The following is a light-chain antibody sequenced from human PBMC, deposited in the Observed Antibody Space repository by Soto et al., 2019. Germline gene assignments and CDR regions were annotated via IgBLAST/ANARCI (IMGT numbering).Light chain of an antibody. Sequence: DILMPQSPSSLSASVRARITITCRASQSIRKHLNWYQQKPGKGPNLLIYAASSLQSGVPSRFSGSGSGTDFTLTISSLQPEEGATYDCQQANSFPLTFVGGTKVDLK. V-gene: IGKV1-39*01. J-gene: IGKJ4*01. CDR1: QSIRKH. CDR2: AAS. CDR3: QQANSFPLT.